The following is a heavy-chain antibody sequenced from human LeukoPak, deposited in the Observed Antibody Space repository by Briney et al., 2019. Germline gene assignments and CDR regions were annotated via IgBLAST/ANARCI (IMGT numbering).Heavy chain of an antibody. V-gene: IGHV3-23*01. J-gene: IGHJ4*02. CDR1: GFTFSSYA. CDR2: ISGSGDNT. Sequence: GGSLRLSCAASGFTFSSYAMSWVRQAPGKGLEWVSGISGSGDNTYYADSVKGRFTISRDNSKNTLYVQVNSLGTEDTAAYYCAKKGATTGDFDYWGQGTLVTVSS. D-gene: IGHD1-26*01. CDR3: AKKGATTGDFDY.